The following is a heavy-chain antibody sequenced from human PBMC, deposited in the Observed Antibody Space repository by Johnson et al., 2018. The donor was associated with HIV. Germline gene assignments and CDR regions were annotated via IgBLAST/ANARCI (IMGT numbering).Heavy chain of an antibody. V-gene: IGHV3-23*04. Sequence: VQLVESGGGLVQPGGSLRLSCAASGFTFSSYAMSWVRQAPGKGLEWVSALSGSGGSTGYADSVKGRFTISRDNAKNSLYLQMNNLRAEDTALYYCARRWELHSNAFDIWGQGTMVTVSS. CDR3: ARRWELHSNAFDI. CDR2: LSGSGGST. CDR1: GFTFSSYA. D-gene: IGHD1-26*01. J-gene: IGHJ3*02.